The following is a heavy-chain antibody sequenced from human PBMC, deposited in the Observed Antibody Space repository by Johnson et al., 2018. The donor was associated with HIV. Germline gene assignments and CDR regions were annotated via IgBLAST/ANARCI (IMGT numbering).Heavy chain of an antibody. CDR1: GFTFSSYG. J-gene: IGHJ3*02. D-gene: IGHD2-15*01. Sequence: QVQLVESGGGVVQPGGSLRLSCAASGFTFSSYGMHWVRQAPGKGLEWVAFIRYDGSNKYYADSVKGRFTISRDNSKNTLYLEMNSLRGEDTAVYYCARDSKSSNWSGVTCYSVAFDMWGKGKRVTVS. CDR2: IRYDGSNK. V-gene: IGHV3-30*02. CDR3: ARDSKSSNWSGVTCYSVAFDM.